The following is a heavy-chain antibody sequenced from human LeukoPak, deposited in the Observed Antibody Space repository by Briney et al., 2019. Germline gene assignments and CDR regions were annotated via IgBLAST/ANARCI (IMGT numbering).Heavy chain of an antibody. CDR1: GYTFTSYD. V-gene: IGHV1-8*01. J-gene: IGHJ4*02. Sequence: ASVTVSFMASGYTFTSYDINWVRQATGKGLEWMGWMNPNSGNTGYAQKFQGRVTMTTNTPIRTAYMELSNLRSEDTAVYYCARREYGSGSYHLVFWGQGTLVTVSS. D-gene: IGHD3-10*01. CDR2: MNPNSGNT. CDR3: ARREYGSGSYHLVF.